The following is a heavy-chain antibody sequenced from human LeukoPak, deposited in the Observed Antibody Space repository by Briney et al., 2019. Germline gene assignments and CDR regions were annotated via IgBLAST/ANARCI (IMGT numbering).Heavy chain of an antibody. J-gene: IGHJ3*02. D-gene: IGHD3-22*01. CDR2: ISRSGSTR. CDR3: ARTAYYYDSSGYDDAFDI. CDR1: GFTFGDYA. V-gene: IGHV3-11*01. Sequence: PGGSLRLSCTASGFTFGDYAMSWIRQAPGKGLEWVSHISRSGSTRYYADSLKGRFTISRDNAKNSLYLQMNSLRAEDTAVYYCARTAYYYDSSGYDDAFDIWGQGTMVTVSS.